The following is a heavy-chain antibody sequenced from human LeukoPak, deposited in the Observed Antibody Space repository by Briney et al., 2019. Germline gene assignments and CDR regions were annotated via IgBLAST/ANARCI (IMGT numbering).Heavy chain of an antibody. J-gene: IGHJ4*02. CDR1: GYTFTGYY. V-gene: IGHV1-2*02. D-gene: IGHD3-10*01. CDR2: INPNSGGT. CDR3: AKDRTMVRGVIGYY. Sequence: SVKVSCKASGYTFTGYYMHWVRQAPGQGLEWMGWINPNSGGTNYAQKFQGRVTMTRDTSISTAYMELSRLRSDDTAVYYCAKDRTMVRGVIGYYWGQGTLVTVSS.